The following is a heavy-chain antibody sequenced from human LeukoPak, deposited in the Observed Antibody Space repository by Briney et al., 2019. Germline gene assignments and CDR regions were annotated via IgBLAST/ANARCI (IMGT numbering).Heavy chain of an antibody. CDR2: MNPNSGNT. CDR3: ATRIRSRARERACCYCYGMDI. CDR1: GYTFTSYD. D-gene: IGHD6-13*01. V-gene: IGHV1-8*01. J-gene: IGHJ6*02. Sequence: ASVKVSCTASGYTFTSYDINWVRQATGQGLEWMGWMNPNSGNTGYAQKFQGRVTMTRNTSISTAYMELSSLRSEDTAVYYWATRIRSRARERACCYCYGMDIWGQGTTGTVSS.